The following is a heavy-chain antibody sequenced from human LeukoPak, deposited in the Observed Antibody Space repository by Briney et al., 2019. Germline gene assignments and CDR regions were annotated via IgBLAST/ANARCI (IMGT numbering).Heavy chain of an antibody. D-gene: IGHD1-26*01. CDR1: GGSISSSSYY. CDR2: IYYSGST. Sequence: SETLSLTCTVSGGSISSSSYYWGWIRQPPGKGLEWIGYIYYSGSTNYNPSLKSRVTISVDTSKNQFSLKLSSVTAADTAVYYCARDIVIHGMDVWGQGTTVTVSS. V-gene: IGHV4-61*01. CDR3: ARDIVIHGMDV. J-gene: IGHJ6*02.